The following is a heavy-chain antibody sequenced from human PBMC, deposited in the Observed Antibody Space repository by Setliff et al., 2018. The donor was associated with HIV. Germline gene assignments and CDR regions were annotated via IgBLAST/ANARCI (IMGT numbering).Heavy chain of an antibody. Sequence: ASVKVSCKASGYTFTGYYMHWVRQAPGQGLEWMGRINPNSGDTNYAQKFQGRVTLTIDTSISTAYMELSRLRSDDTAVYYCARRDPAPSSSASYFQHWGQGTPVTVSS. D-gene: IGHD6-6*01. CDR3: ARRDPAPSSSASYFQH. J-gene: IGHJ1*01. CDR1: GYTFTGYY. CDR2: INPNSGDT. V-gene: IGHV1-2*06.